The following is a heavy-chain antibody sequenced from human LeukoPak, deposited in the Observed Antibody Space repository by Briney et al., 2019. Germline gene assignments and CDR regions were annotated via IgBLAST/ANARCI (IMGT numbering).Heavy chain of an antibody. V-gene: IGHV4-59*01. CDR1: GGSFSSYY. J-gene: IGHJ4*02. Sequence: KASETLSLTCTVSGGSFSSYYWTWIRQPPGTGLGWIGYIDHGGSTNYNPSLRSRVSISSDTSKIQFSLELTSVTAADTAVYYCARLKATVSIHAYFDSWGQGTLVTVSS. CDR3: ARLKATVSIHAYFDS. D-gene: IGHD4-17*01. CDR2: IDHGGST.